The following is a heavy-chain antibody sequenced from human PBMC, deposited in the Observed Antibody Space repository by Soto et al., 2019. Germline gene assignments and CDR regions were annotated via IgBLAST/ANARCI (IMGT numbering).Heavy chain of an antibody. J-gene: IGHJ4*02. CDR3: AAFDYDSSGPTHPSLDY. V-gene: IGHV1-69*13. CDR2: IIPIFGTA. CDR1: GGTFSSYA. Sequence: EASVKVSCKASGGTFSSYAISWVRQAPGQGLEWMGGIIPIFGTANYAQKFQGRVTITADESTSTAYMELSSLRSEDTAVYYCAAFDYDSSGPTHPSLDYWGQGTLVTVSS. D-gene: IGHD3-22*01.